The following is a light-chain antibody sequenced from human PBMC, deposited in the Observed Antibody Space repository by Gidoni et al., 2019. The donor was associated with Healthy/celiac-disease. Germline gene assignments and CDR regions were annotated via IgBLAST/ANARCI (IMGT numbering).Light chain of an antibody. CDR1: SSDVGGYNY. J-gene: IGLJ1*01. Sequence: QSALTQPAPVSGSPGQSITISCTVTSSDVGGYNYVSWYQQHPGKAPKLMIYEVSNRPSGVSNRFSGSKSGNTASLTISGLQAEDEADYYCSSYTSSSTLYVFGTGTKVTVL. CDR3: SSYTSSSTLYV. V-gene: IGLV2-14*01. CDR2: EVS.